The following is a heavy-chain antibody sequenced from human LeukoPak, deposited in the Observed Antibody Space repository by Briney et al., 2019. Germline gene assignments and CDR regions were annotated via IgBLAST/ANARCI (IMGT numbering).Heavy chain of an antibody. CDR2: ISYDGSNK. J-gene: IGHJ4*02. CDR3: AKGRSSSH. D-gene: IGHD6-13*01. Sequence: GGSLRLSCAASGFTFSSYGMHWVRQAPGKGLEWVAVISYDGSNKYYADSVKGRFTISRDNSKNTLYLQMNSLRAEDTAVYYCAKGRSSSHWGQGTLVTVSS. CDR1: GFTFSSYG. V-gene: IGHV3-30*18.